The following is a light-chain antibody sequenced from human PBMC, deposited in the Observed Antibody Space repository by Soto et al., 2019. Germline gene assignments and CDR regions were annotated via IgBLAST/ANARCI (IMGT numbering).Light chain of an antibody. V-gene: IGLV2-8*01. CDR1: SSDVGYYNY. J-gene: IGLJ1*01. Sequence: QSVLTQPPSASGSPGQSVTIACTGTSSDVGYYNYVSWYQRPPGKAPKLLIYDVSKRPSGVPDRFSGSKSGNTASLTVSGLQAEDEGDYYCSSYAGSNYPYVFGTGTKVTVL. CDR2: DVS. CDR3: SSYAGSNYPYV.